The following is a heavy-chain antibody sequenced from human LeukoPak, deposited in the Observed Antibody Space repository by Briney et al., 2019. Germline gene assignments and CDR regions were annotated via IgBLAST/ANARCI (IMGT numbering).Heavy chain of an antibody. CDR3: ARHKFCSDTGSCNIGLFDF. CDR2: INHRGSS. J-gene: IGHJ4*02. V-gene: IGHV4-34*01. Sequence: PSETLSLTCGVFGGSFSGYYWTWLRQPPGKGLEWIGQINHRGSSHYNPSLRSRVTISVDTSKTQFSLKLTSVTAADTAVYYCARHKFCSDTGSCNIGLFDFWGQGALVTVSS. CDR1: GGSFSGYY. D-gene: IGHD2-15*01.